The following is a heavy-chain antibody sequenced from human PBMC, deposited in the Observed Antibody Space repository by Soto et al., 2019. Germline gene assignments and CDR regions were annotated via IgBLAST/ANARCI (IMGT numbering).Heavy chain of an antibody. CDR3: ARGLRSVLDY. D-gene: IGHD6-6*01. J-gene: IGHJ4*02. CDR2: ISSDEKIK. Sequence: GGYLRLSCVAPVFIFSNFGLHWVRQAPGKGLEWVAFISSDEKIKQYADSVRGRFAISRDNSKNTLYLQMTSLRAEDTAIYYCARGLRSVLDYWGQGTLVTVSS. CDR1: VFIFSNFG. V-gene: IGHV3-30*02.